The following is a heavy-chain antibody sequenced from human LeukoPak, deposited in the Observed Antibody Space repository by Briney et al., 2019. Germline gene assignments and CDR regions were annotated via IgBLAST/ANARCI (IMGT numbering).Heavy chain of an antibody. CDR1: GGSISSSSYY. D-gene: IGHD6-13*01. J-gene: IGHJ4*02. CDR2: IYYSGST. V-gene: IGHV4-39*07. CDR3: ARDILATSIAAPYY. Sequence: SETLSLTCTVSGGSISSSSYYWGWIRQPPGKGLEWIGSIYYSGSTYYNPSLKSRVTISVDTSKNQFSLRLSSVNAADTAVYYCARDILATSIAAPYYWGQGTLVTVSS.